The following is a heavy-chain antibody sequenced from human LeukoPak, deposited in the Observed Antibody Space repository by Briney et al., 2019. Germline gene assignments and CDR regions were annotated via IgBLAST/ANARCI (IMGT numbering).Heavy chain of an antibody. CDR2: ISSSSSYI. J-gene: IGHJ4*02. CDR3: ARGGARGGSCSFDY. CDR1: GFTFSSYS. D-gene: IGHD2-15*01. Sequence: GGSLRLSCAASGFTFSSYSMNWVRQAPGKGLEWVSSISSSSSYIHYADSVKGRFTISRDNAKNSLYLQMNSLRAEDTAVYYCARGGARGGSCSFDYWGQGTLVTVSS. V-gene: IGHV3-21*01.